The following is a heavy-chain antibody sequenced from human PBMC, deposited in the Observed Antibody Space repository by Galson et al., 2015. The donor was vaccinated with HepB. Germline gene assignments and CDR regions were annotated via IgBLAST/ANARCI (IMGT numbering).Heavy chain of an antibody. D-gene: IGHD5-12*01. Sequence: SLRLSCAASAFTFGDYSMSWFRQAPGKGLEWVGFIRSKAYGGTTEYAASVKGRFIISRDDSKSVAYLQMNGLTTEDTAMYYCAGDRKGGYGPFDYWGQGTLVTVSS. J-gene: IGHJ4*02. V-gene: IGHV3-49*03. CDR2: IRSKAYGGTT. CDR3: AGDRKGGYGPFDY. CDR1: AFTFGDYS.